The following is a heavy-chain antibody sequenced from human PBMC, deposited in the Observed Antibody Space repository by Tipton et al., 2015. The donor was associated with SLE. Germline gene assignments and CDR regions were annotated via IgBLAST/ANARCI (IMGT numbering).Heavy chain of an antibody. J-gene: IGHJ4*02. CDR1: GGSITSSGFY. Sequence: TLSLTCSVSGGSITSSGFYWGWFRQSPGKGLEWIGSIDYSGRTYYTPSLRSQLTIAFDTSKNQFSLKLNSVTVADTAFHYCARRTSGYAADYWGQGTLVTVSS. V-gene: IGHV4-39*07. CDR2: IDYSGRT. CDR3: ARRTSGYAADY. D-gene: IGHD5-12*01.